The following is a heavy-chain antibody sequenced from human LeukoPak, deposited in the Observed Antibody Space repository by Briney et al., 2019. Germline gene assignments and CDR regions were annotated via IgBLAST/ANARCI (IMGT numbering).Heavy chain of an antibody. CDR1: GFTFSSYG. J-gene: IGHJ4*02. Sequence: PGGSLRLSCAASGFTFSSYGMHWVRQAPGKGLEWVAFIRYDGSNKYYADSVKGRFTISRDNSKNTLYLQMNSLRAEDTAVYYCAKDYYGSGSSKNFDYWGQGTLVTVSS. CDR2: IRYDGSNK. V-gene: IGHV3-30*02. D-gene: IGHD3-10*01. CDR3: AKDYYGSGSSKNFDY.